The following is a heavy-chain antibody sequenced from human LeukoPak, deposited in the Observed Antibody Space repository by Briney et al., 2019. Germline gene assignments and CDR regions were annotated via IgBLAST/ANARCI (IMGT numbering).Heavy chain of an antibody. J-gene: IGHJ4*02. CDR3: ASKRWLQSSFDY. V-gene: IGHV3-74*01. Sequence: GGSLRLSCAASGFTFSSYWMHWVRQTPGKGLVWVSRINSDGSSTSYADSVKGRFTISRDNAKNTVYLQMNSLRAEDTAVYYCASKRWLQSSFDYWGQGTLVTVSP. CDR2: INSDGSST. CDR1: GFTFSSYW. D-gene: IGHD5-24*01.